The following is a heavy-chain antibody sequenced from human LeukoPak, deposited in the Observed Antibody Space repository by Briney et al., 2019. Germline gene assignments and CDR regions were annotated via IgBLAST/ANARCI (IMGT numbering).Heavy chain of an antibody. CDR1: DFPLSSYW. D-gene: IGHD3-10*01. V-gene: IGHV3-74*03. CDR2: TNPDGSTT. Sequence: QPGGSLRLSCVGYDFPLSSYWMHWVRQAPGKGLVWVSRTNPDGSTTTYADSVKGRFTISRDNAKNTLYLQMNSLRAEDTALYYCARETPRGGRYYFDYWGQGALVTVSS. CDR3: ARETPRGGRYYFDY. J-gene: IGHJ4*02.